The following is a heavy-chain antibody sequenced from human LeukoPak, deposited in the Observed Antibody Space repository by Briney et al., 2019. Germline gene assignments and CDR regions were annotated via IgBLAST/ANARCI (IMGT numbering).Heavy chain of an antibody. V-gene: IGHV5-51*01. Sequence: GESLKISCKGSGYSSTNSWIGWVRQMPGKGLEWMGIIYPGDSDPRYSPSFQGQVTISADKSISTAYLQWSSLKASDTAMYYCASVYYGSGSYFAFDLWGQGTTVTVSS. CDR2: IYPGDSDP. D-gene: IGHD3-10*01. J-gene: IGHJ3*01. CDR1: GYSSTNSW. CDR3: ASVYYGSGSYFAFDL.